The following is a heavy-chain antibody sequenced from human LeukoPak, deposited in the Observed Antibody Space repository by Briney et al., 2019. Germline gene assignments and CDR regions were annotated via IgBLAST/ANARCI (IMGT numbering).Heavy chain of an antibody. CDR1: GFTFSSYG. J-gene: IGHJ4*02. V-gene: IGHV3-30*03. CDR3: ARDGIAAAGFDYFDY. D-gene: IGHD6-13*01. Sequence: GGSLRLSCAASGFTFSSYGMHWVRQAPGKGLEGVAVISYDGSNKYYADSVKGRFTISRDNSKNTLYLQMNSLRAEDTAVYYCARDGIAAAGFDYFDYWGQGTLVTVSS. CDR2: ISYDGSNK.